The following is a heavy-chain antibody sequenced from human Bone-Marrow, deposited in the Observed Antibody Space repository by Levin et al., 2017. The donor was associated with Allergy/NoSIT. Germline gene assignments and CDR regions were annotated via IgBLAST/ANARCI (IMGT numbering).Heavy chain of an antibody. CDR1: EFTFSSYG. J-gene: IGHJ4*02. V-gene: IGHV3-30*18. D-gene: IGHD4-17*01. Sequence: SCATSEFTFSSYGMHWVRQAPGKGLEWVAAISNDGSIEYYADFVKGRFTVSRDNSKNTLYLQMNSLGAADTAVYYCAKALRPFGDYGGGNDYWGQGTLVTVSS. CDR3: AKALRPFGDYGGGNDY. CDR2: ISNDGSIE.